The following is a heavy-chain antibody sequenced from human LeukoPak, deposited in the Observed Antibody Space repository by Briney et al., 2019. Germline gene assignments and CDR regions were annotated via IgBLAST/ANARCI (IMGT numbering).Heavy chain of an antibody. CDR1: GFTFSSYG. Sequence: PGGSLRLSCAASGFTFSSYGMHWVRQAPGKGLEWVAFIRYDGSNKYYADSVKGRFTISRDNSKNTLYLQMNSLRAEDTAVYYCAKDTTPGGYSGNSPGYWGQGTLVTVSS. J-gene: IGHJ4*02. D-gene: IGHD4-23*01. CDR2: IRYDGSNK. V-gene: IGHV3-30*02. CDR3: AKDTTPGGYSGNSPGY.